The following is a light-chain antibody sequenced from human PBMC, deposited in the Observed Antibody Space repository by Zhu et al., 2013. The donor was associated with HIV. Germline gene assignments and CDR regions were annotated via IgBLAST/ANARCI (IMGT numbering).Light chain of an antibody. CDR2: EVS. CDR3: SSYASSGAQI. V-gene: IGLV2-8*01. J-gene: IGLJ1*01. CDR1: SSDVGGYNY. Sequence: QSALTQPPSASGSPRQSVTISCTGTSSDVGGYNYVSWYQQHPGKAPKLMIYEVSKRPSGVPDRFSGSKSGNMASLTVSGLQAEDEASYYCSSYASSGAQIFGAGTKVTVL.